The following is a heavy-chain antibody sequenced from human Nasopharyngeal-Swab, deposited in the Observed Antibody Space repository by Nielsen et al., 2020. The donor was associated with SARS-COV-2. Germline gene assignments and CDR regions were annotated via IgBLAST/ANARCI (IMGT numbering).Heavy chain of an antibody. CDR1: GFILSDQY. V-gene: IGHV3-7*01. Sequence: GGSLRLSCSVSGFILSDQYMDWVRQAPGKGLEWVANIKQDGSEKYYVDSVKGRFTISRDNAKNSLYLQMNSLRAEDTAVYYCARDLGNIVATIGFDYWGQGTLVTVSS. CDR3: ARDLGNIVATIGFDY. J-gene: IGHJ4*02. D-gene: IGHD5-12*01. CDR2: IKQDGSEK.